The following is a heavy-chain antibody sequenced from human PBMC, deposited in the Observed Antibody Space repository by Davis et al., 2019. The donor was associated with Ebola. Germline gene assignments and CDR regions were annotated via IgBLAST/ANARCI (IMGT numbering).Heavy chain of an antibody. J-gene: IGHJ4*02. V-gene: IGHV1-18*04. Sequence: AASVKVSCKASGYTFIMYGITWVRQAPGQGLEWMGWISAYNGNTNYAQKLQGRVTLTTDTSTSTAYMELRGLRSDDTAVYYCAVGYCISSTCHSGYDYWGQGTLVTVSS. CDR1: GYTFIMYG. D-gene: IGHD2-2*01. CDR3: AVGYCISSTCHSGYDY. CDR2: ISAYNGNT.